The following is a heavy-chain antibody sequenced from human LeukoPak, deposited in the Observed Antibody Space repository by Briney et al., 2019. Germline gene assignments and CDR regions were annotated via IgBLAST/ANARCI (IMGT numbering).Heavy chain of an antibody. D-gene: IGHD3-10*01. CDR3: ARRPVMVRGVNWFDP. CDR1: GYTFASYG. CDR2: ISAHNGNT. V-gene: IGHV1-18*01. Sequence: ASVKVSCKASGYTFASYGISWVRQAPGQGLEWMGWISAHNGNTNYAQKLQGRVTMTTDTSTSTAYMELRSLRSDDTAVYYCARRPVMVRGVNWFDPWGQGTLVTVSS. J-gene: IGHJ5*02.